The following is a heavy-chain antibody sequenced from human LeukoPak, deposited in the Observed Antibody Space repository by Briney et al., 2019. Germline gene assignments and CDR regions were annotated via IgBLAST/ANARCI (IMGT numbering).Heavy chain of an antibody. CDR1: GFTFSSYA. D-gene: IGHD6-25*01. V-gene: IGHV3-23*01. CDR2: ISIDGGRT. Sequence: PGRSLRLSCAASGFTFSSYAMSWVRQAPGKGPEWVSTISIDGGRTYYADSVKGRFTVSRDTSKNTLYLQMNSLRAEDTAVYYCARKGKGSSRYQNMDVWGKGTTVTVSS. J-gene: IGHJ6*03. CDR3: ARKGKGSSRYQNMDV.